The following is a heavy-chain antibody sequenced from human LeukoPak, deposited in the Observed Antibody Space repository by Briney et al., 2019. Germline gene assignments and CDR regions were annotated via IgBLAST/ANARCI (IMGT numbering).Heavy chain of an antibody. D-gene: IGHD2-15*01. J-gene: IGHJ4*02. V-gene: IGHV3-33*06. CDR2: IWYDGSNK. CDR1: RFTFSSYG. CDR3: AKGWVGFDY. Sequence: HPGGSLRLSCAASRFTFSSYGMHWVRQAPGKGLEWVAVIWYDGSNKYYADSVKGRFTISRDNSKNTLYLQMNSLRAEDTAVYYCAKGWVGFDYWGQGTLVTVSS.